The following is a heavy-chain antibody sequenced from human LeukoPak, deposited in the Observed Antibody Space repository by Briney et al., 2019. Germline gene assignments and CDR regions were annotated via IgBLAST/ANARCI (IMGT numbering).Heavy chain of an antibody. CDR3: AREGPRGNSQFDY. J-gene: IGHJ4*02. CDR1: GFTFSSYG. Sequence: PGRSLRLSCAASGFTFSSYGMHWVRQAPGKGLEWVALIWYDGSNKYYTDSVKGRLTISRANSKNTLYLQMNSLRAEDTAIYYCAREGPRGNSQFDYWGQGTLVTVSS. CDR2: IWYDGSNK. V-gene: IGHV3-33*01. D-gene: IGHD2/OR15-2a*01.